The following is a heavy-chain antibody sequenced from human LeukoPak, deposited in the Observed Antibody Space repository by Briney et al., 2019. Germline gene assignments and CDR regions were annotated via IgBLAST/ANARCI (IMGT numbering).Heavy chain of an antibody. D-gene: IGHD3-16*01. CDR2: ITYDGSEE. CDR1: GLTFSGQW. CDR3: AYTNHLTY. J-gene: IGHJ4*02. V-gene: IGHV3-7*01. Sequence: QPGGSLRLSCAASGLTFSGQWMNWVRQAPGQGLEWVANITYDGSEEYYADSVKGRFTISRDNAKNSLSLQMNYVRAGDTAIYYCAYTNHLTYWGQGALVTVSS.